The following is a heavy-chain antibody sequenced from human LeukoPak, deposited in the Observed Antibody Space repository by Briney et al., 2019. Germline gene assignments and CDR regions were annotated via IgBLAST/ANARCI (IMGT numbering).Heavy chain of an antibody. CDR2: IYYSGST. CDR1: GGSISSYY. J-gene: IGHJ4*02. Sequence: SETLSLTCTVSGGSISSYYWSWIRQPPGKGLEWIGYIYYSGSTNYNPSLKSRVTISVDTSKNQFSLKLSSVTAADTAVYYCARAAVDTAMAVWDYWGQGTLVTVSS. V-gene: IGHV4-59*12. CDR3: ARAAVDTAMAVWDY. D-gene: IGHD5-18*01.